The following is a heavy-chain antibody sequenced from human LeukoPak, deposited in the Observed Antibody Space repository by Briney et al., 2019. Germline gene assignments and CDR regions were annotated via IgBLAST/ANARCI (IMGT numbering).Heavy chain of an antibody. J-gene: IGHJ6*03. CDR1: GYSFTTYG. D-gene: IGHD6-19*01. CDR3: ARSPGYSSGWYWIYYYYYYMDV. Sequence: GASVKVSCKASGYSFTTYGISWVRQAPGQGLEWMAWISAYNGNTNYAQKLQGRVTMTTDTSTSTAYMELRSLRSDDTAVYYCARSPGYSSGWYWIYYYYYYMDVWGKETTVTISS. CDR2: ISAYNGNT. V-gene: IGHV1-18*01.